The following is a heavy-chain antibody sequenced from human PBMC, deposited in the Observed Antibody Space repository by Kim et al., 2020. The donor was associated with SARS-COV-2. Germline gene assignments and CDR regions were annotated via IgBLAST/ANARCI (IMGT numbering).Heavy chain of an antibody. V-gene: IGHV1-58*02. J-gene: IGHJ6*02. CDR3: AADLLARYYYYGMDV. CDR2: IVVGSGNT. CDR1: GFTFTSSA. Sequence: SVKVSCKASGFTFTSSAMQWVRQARGQRLEWIGWIVVGSGNTNYAQKFQERVTITGDMSTSTAYMDLSSLRSEDTAVYYCAADLLARYYYYGMDVWGQGTTVTVSS.